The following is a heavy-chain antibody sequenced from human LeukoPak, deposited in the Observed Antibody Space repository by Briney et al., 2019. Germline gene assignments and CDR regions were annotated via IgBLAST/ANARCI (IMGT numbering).Heavy chain of an antibody. CDR2: INHSGST. CDR1: GGSFSGYY. V-gene: IGHV4-34*01. D-gene: IGHD3-22*01. Sequence: PSETLSLTCAVYGGSFSGYYWSWIRQPPGKGLEWIGEINHSGSTNYNPSLKSRVTISVDTSKNQFSLKLSSVTAADTAVYYCARKNYYDSSGYYRAEAFDIWGQGTMVTVSS. J-gene: IGHJ3*02. CDR3: ARKNYYDSSGYYRAEAFDI.